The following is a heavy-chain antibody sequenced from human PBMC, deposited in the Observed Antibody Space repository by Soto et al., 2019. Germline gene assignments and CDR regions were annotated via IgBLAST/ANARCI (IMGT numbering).Heavy chain of an antibody. Sequence: GGSLRLSCAASGFTFSSYAMSWVRQAPGKGLEWVSAISGSGGSTYYADSVKGRFTISRDNSKNTLYLQMNSLRAEDTAVYYCAKHPIYDILTGYYDYWGQGTLVTVSS. CDR3: AKHPIYDILTGYYDY. CDR1: GFTFSSYA. CDR2: ISGSGGST. D-gene: IGHD3-9*01. V-gene: IGHV3-23*01. J-gene: IGHJ4*02.